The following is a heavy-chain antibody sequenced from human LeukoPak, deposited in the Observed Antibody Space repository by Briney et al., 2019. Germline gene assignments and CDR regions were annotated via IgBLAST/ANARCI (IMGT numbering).Heavy chain of an antibody. CDR2: IHYSGSS. CDR1: GDSTSNFY. J-gene: IGHJ5*01. CDR3: ALAPNSNWFDF. D-gene: IGHD2-8*01. V-gene: IGHV4-59*03. Sequence: SETLSLTCTVSGDSTSNFYWNWIRQSPGKGLEWIGSIHYSGSSVYNPSLKSRGTISIDTSRRQFFLKLNSVTAADTAVYFCALAPNSNWFDFWGPGTLVTVSS.